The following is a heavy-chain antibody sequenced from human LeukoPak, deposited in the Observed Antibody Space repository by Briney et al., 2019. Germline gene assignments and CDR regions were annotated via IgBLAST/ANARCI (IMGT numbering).Heavy chain of an antibody. D-gene: IGHD6-13*01. CDR2: IIPIFGTA. V-gene: IGHV1-69*13. Sequence: SVKVSCKASGGTFSSYAISWVRQAPGQGLEWMGGIIPIFGTANYAQKFQGRVTITADESTSTAYMELSSLRSEDTAVYYCARGRPTTSIAAAGVNWFDPWGQGTLVTVSS. CDR1: GGTFSSYA. CDR3: ARGRPTTSIAAAGVNWFDP. J-gene: IGHJ5*02.